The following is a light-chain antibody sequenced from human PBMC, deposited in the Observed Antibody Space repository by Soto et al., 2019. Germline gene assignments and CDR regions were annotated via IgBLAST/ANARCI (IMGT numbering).Light chain of an antibody. CDR3: RQYDRAPLT. CDR1: QSVSSTY. Sequence: EIVLTQSPGTLSLSPGERATLSCRASQSVSSTYLSWYQQKPGQAPRLLIYGASSRATGIPDRFSGGGSGTDFTRTITRLEPEDFALYYCRQYDRAPLTFGGGTKVEIK. V-gene: IGKV3-20*01. J-gene: IGKJ4*01. CDR2: GAS.